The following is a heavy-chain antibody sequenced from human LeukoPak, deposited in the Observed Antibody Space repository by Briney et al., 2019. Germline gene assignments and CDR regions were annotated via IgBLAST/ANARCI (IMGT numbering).Heavy chain of an antibody. D-gene: IGHD1-26*01. CDR2: IRYDGSDK. CDR3: ARRVGALYYFDY. J-gene: IGHJ4*02. V-gene: IGHV3-30*02. Sequence: GGSLRLSCAASGFTFSSYGMHWVRQAPCKGLEWVSFIRYDGSDKYYADSVKGRFTISRDNSKNTLYLQLDGLRTEDTAVYYCARRVGALYYFDYWGQGTLVTVSS. CDR1: GFTFSSYG.